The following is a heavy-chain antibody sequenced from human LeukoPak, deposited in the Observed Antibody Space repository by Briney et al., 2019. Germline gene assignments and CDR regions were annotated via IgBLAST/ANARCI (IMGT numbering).Heavy chain of an antibody. Sequence: ASVKVSCKASGYTFTSYAISWVRQAPGQGLEWMGWISAYNGNTNYAQKLQGRVTMTTDTSTSTAYMELRSLRSDDTAVYYCARSVTGFDKMDYWGQGTLVTVSS. CDR1: GYTFTSYA. D-gene: IGHD2-8*01. CDR3: ARSVTGFDKMDY. V-gene: IGHV1-18*01. CDR2: ISAYNGNT. J-gene: IGHJ4*02.